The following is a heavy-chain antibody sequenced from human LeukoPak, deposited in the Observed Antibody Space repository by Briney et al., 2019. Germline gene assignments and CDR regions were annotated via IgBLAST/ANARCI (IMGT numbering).Heavy chain of an antibody. V-gene: IGHV3-9*01. CDR3: AKDTGSSSWYLDY. Sequence: PGRSLRLSCAASGFTFDDYAMHWVRQAPGKGLEWVSGISWNSGSIGYADSVKGRFTISRDNAKNSLYLQMNSLRAEDTALYYCAKDTGSSSWYLDYWGQGTLVTVSS. CDR2: ISWNSGSI. CDR1: GFTFDDYA. D-gene: IGHD6-13*01. J-gene: IGHJ4*02.